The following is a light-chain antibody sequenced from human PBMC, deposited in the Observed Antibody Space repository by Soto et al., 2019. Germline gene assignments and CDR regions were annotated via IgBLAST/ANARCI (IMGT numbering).Light chain of an antibody. CDR2: GVS. J-gene: IGLJ1*01. CDR1: SSDVGIYNY. Sequence: QSALAQSASVSGCPGHSISISRSGSSSDVGIYNYVAWYQQFSRKTPKLIIYGVSSRAPGVSSRFSGSKSGNTASLTISGLQAEDDADYYCISYTGSSTSYVFGTG. CDR3: ISYTGSSTSYV. V-gene: IGLV2-14*01.